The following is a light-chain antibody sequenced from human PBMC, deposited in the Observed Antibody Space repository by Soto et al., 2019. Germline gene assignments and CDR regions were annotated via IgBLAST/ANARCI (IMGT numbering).Light chain of an antibody. Sequence: QPELTQPASVSVSPGQSITISCTRTSSDVGSYNLVSWYQQHPGKAPKLMIYEVSKRPSGVSNRFSGSKSGNTASLTISGLLAEDEADYYCWSYAGSSNFVYVFGTGTKVTVL. J-gene: IGLJ1*01. V-gene: IGLV2-23*02. CDR2: EVS. CDR3: WSYAGSSNFVYV. CDR1: SSDVGSYNL.